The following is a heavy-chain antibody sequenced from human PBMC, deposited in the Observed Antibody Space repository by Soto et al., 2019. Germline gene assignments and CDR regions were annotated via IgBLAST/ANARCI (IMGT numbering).Heavy chain of an antibody. D-gene: IGHD2-2*01. V-gene: IGHV3-15*07. J-gene: IGHJ6*02. CDR1: GFTFSNAW. CDR3: TTDRIGCSSTSCYGVGYYYYGMDV. CDR2: IKSKTDGGTT. Sequence: GGSLRLSCAASGFTFSNAWMNWVRQAPGKGLEWVGRIKSKTDGGTTDYAAPVKGRFTISRDDSKNTLYLQMNSLKTEDTAVYYCTTDRIGCSSTSCYGVGYYYYGMDVWGQGTTVTVSS.